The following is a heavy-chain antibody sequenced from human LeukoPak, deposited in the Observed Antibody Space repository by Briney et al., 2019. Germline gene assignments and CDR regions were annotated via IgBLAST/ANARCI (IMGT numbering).Heavy chain of an antibody. CDR1: GFTFDDYA. J-gene: IGHJ4*02. V-gene: IGHV3-9*03. CDR3: AKDMSRGGFDY. CDR2: ISWNSGSI. Sequence: GGSLRLSCAASGFTFDDYAMHWVRQAPGKGLDWVSGISWNSGSIGYADSVKGRFTISRDNAKNSLYLQMNSLRAEDMALYYCAKDMSRGGFDYWGQGTLVTVSS. D-gene: IGHD3-16*01.